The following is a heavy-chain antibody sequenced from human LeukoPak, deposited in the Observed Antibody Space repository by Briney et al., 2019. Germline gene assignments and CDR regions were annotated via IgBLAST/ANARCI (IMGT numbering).Heavy chain of an antibody. D-gene: IGHD3-10*01. J-gene: IGHJ5*02. CDR1: GGSFSDYY. CDR3: ARGYYYGSGVSMRFDP. CDR2: LNHFGST. Sequence: PSETLSLTCAVYGGSFSDYYWSWIRQPPGKGLEWIGDLNHFGSTNYNPSLKSRVTTSVDTSKNQFSLKLNSVTAADTAVYYCARGYYYGSGVSMRFDPWGQGTLVTVSS. V-gene: IGHV4-34*01.